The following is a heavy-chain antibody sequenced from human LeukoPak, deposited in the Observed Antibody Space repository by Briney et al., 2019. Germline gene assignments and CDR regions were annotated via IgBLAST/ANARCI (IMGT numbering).Heavy chain of an antibody. CDR1: GFTFSSYS. J-gene: IGHJ3*02. CDR2: IFNSGDT. CDR3: ARDPAPATGAFDI. V-gene: IGHV3-53*01. D-gene: IGHD1-1*01. Sequence: GGSLRLSCAASGFTFSSYSMNWVRQAPGKGLEWVSVIFNSGDTYYADSVKGRFTISRDTSKNTLYLQMNSLRVDDTAVYYCARDPAPATGAFDIWGQGTMV.